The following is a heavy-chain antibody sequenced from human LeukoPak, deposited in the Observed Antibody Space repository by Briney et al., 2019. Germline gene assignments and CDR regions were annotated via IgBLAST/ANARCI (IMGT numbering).Heavy chain of an antibody. Sequence: GALRLSCAASGFTFSSYGMHWVRQAPSKGLEWVAVISYDGSNKYYADSVKGRFTISRDNSKNTLYLQMNSLRAEDTAVYYCAKRAMVRGVIINRRNYFDYWGQGTLVTVSS. D-gene: IGHD3-10*01. CDR3: AKRAMVRGVIINRRNYFDY. V-gene: IGHV3-30*18. J-gene: IGHJ4*02. CDR2: ISYDGSNK. CDR1: GFTFSSYG.